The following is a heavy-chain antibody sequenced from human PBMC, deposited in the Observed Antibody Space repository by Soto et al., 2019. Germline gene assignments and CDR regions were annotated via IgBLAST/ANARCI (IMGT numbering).Heavy chain of an antibody. J-gene: IGHJ4*02. D-gene: IGHD6-19*01. CDR3: ARGAEVQRLVSRYFDY. Sequence: SETLSLTCAVYGGSFSGYYWSWIRQPPGKGLEWIGEINHSGYTKYNPSIKSRLTISVDTSKNQFSLKLSSVTAADTVLYYCARGAEVQRLVSRYFDYWAQGTLVTVSS. CDR1: GGSFSGYY. CDR2: INHSGYT. V-gene: IGHV4-34*01.